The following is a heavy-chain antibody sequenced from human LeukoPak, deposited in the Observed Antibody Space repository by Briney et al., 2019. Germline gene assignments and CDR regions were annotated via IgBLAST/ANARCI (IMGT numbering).Heavy chain of an antibody. CDR3: VKVRSGWDFDY. CDR2: ISSNGGST. Sequence: GGSLRLSCSASGFTFSSYAMHWVRQAPGKGLEYVSAISSNGGSTYYADSVKGRFTISRDDSKNTLYLQMSSLRAGDTAVYYCVKVRSGWDFDYWGQGTLVTVSS. J-gene: IGHJ4*02. CDR1: GFTFSSYA. D-gene: IGHD3-10*01. V-gene: IGHV3-64D*06.